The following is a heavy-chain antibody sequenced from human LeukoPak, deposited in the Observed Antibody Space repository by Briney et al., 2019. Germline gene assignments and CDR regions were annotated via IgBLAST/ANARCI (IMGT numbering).Heavy chain of an antibody. V-gene: IGHV1-69*05. D-gene: IGHD2-15*01. J-gene: IGHJ6*03. Sequence: SVKVSCKASGGTFSSYAISWVRQAPGQGLEWMGGIITIFGTANYAQKFQGRVTITTDESTSTAYMELSSLRSEDTAVYYCARGPVCSGGSCPFDYYYYYMDVWGKGTTVTVSS. CDR2: IITIFGTA. CDR1: GGTFSSYA. CDR3: ARGPVCSGGSCPFDYYYYYMDV.